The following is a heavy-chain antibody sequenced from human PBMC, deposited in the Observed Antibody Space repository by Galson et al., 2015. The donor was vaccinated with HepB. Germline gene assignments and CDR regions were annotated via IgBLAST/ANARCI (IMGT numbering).Heavy chain of an antibody. CDR3: TGGGVAPDAFDI. Sequence: SLRLSCAASGFTFSNAWMSWVRQAPGKGLEWVGRIKSKTDGGTTEYAAPGKGRFTISRDDSKNTLYLQMNSLKTEDTDVYYCTGGGVAPDAFDIWGQGTMVTVSS. CDR2: IKSKTDGGTT. V-gene: IGHV3-15*01. CDR1: GFTFSNAW. J-gene: IGHJ3*02. D-gene: IGHD3-16*01.